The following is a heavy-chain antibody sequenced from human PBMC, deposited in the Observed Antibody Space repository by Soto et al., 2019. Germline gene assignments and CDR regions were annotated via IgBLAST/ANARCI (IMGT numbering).Heavy chain of an antibody. CDR1: GGSFSGYY. CDR3: ARGTERIAVAGSRGRRLGCWFDP. CDR2: INHSGST. V-gene: IGHV4-34*01. D-gene: IGHD6-19*01. Sequence: SETLSLTCAVYGGSFSGYYWSWIRQPPGKGLEWIGEINHSGSTNYNPSLKSRVTMSVDTSKNQFSLKLSSVTAADTAVYYCARGTERIAVAGSRGRRLGCWFDPWGQGTLVTVSS. J-gene: IGHJ5*02.